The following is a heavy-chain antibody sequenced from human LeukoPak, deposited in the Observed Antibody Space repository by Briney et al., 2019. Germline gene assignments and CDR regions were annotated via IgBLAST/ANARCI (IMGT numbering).Heavy chain of an antibody. V-gene: IGHV4-31*03. CDR1: GGSISSGGYY. CDR2: IYYSGST. Sequence: SQTLSLTCTVSGGSISSGGYYWSWLRQHPGKGLEWIGYIYYSGSTYYNPSLKSRVTISVDTSKNQFSLKLSSVTAADTAVYYCARTYYDYVWGSYRPYYFDYWGQGTLVTVSS. CDR3: ARTYYDYVWGSYRPYYFDY. J-gene: IGHJ4*02. D-gene: IGHD3-16*02.